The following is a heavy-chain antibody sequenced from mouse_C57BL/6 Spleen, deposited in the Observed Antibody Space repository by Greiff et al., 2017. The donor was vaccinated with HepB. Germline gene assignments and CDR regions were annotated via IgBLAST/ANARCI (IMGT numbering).Heavy chain of an antibody. V-gene: IGHV14-3*01. D-gene: IGHD1-1*01. CDR1: GFNIKNTY. Sequence: VQLQQSVAELVRPGASVKLSCTASGFNIKNTYMHWVKQRPEQGLEWIGRIDPANDNTKYAPKFQGKATIPADTSSNTAYLQLSSLTSEDTAFYYCARGDGSSYFAMDYWGQGTSVTVSS. CDR3: ARGDGSSYFAMDY. CDR2: IDPANDNT. J-gene: IGHJ4*01.